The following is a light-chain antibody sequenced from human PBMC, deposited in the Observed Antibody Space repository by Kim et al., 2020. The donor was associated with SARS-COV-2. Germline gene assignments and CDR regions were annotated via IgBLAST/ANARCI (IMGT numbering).Light chain of an antibody. V-gene: IGKV3-11*01. J-gene: IGKJ4*01. CDR1: QCVSSY. Sequence: SPGERATLSCRASQCVSSYLAWYQQKPVQAPRLLIYDASNRASGIPARFSGCGSGTDFTLTISSLEPEDFAVYYCQQRSNWPPLTFGGGTKVDIK. CDR2: DAS. CDR3: QQRSNWPPLT.